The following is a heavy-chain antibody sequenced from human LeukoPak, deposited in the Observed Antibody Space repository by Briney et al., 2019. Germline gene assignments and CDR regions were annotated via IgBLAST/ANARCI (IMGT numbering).Heavy chain of an antibody. Sequence: SETLSLTCTVSGGSISSSSYYWGWIRQPPGKGLEWIGSIYYSGSTYYNPSLKSRVTISLDTSKNQFSLKLSSVTAADTAVYYCARSGRGYSYRVDYWGQGTPVTVSS. CDR2: IYYSGST. D-gene: IGHD5-18*01. CDR3: ARSGRGYSYRVDY. J-gene: IGHJ4*02. V-gene: IGHV4-39*07. CDR1: GGSISSSSYY.